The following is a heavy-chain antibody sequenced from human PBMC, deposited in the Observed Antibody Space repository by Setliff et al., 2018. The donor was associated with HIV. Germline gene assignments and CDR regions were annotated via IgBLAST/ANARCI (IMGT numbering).Heavy chain of an antibody. V-gene: IGHV4-59*08. D-gene: IGHD6-25*01. J-gene: IGHJ6*03. CDR2: IYYSGST. CDR3: ARVSGTSGWLRKDPHFFYYYMDV. CDR1: GGSISTYY. Sequence: LSLTCTVSGGSISTYYWSWIRQPPGKGLEWVGYIYYSGSTNYNPSLKSRVTISVDTSKNHFSLRLSSVTAADTAVYFCARVSGTSGWLRKDPHFFYYYMDVWGGGTTVTVSS.